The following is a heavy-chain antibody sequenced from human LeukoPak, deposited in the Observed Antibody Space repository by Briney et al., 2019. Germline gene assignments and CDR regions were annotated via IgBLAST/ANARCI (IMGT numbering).Heavy chain of an antibody. D-gene: IGHD2-8*01. CDR2: IRSKTNSYAT. CDR3: TSGVSEGY. Sequence: GGSLRLSCAASGFTFSGSTIHWVRQASGKGLEWVGRIRSKTNSYATAYAASVKGRFTISRDDSKNAAHLQMNSLKTEDTAVYYCTSGVSEGYWGQGTLVTVSS. V-gene: IGHV3-73*01. CDR1: GFTFSGST. J-gene: IGHJ4*02.